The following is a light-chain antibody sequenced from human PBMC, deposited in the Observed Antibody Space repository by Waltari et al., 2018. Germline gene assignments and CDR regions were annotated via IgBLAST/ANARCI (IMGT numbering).Light chain of an antibody. CDR3: AAWDDSLNGRWV. J-gene: IGLJ3*02. CDR2: RSD. V-gene: IGLV1-44*01. Sequence: QSVLTPPPSVSGTPGQRDTISCSASASNIGTNLVNSYQHFPGKAPKLLIDRSDQRPSGAPDRFSGSKSGTSASLAISGLQSEDEADYYCAAWDDSLNGRWVFGGGTKVTVL. CDR1: ASNIGTNL.